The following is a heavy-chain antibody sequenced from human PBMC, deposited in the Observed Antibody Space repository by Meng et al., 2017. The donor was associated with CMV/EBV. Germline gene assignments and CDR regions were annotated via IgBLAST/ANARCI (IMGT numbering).Heavy chain of an antibody. J-gene: IGHJ4*02. D-gene: IGHD6-13*01. CDR3: ARGNLRREQQRGY. CDR2: INPNSGST. V-gene: IGHV1-2*02. CDR1: GYTFTGYY. Sequence: ASVKVSCKASGYTFTGYYMHWGRQAPGQGLEGRGWINPNSGSTNYAQKFQGRVTMTRDTSISKAYMGLSRLRSDDTAVYYCARGNLRREQQRGYWGQGTLVTVSS.